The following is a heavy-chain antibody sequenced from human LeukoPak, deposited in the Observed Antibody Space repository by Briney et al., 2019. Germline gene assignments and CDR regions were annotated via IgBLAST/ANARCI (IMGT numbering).Heavy chain of an antibody. CDR3: ARDGIVGATNFDY. Sequence: GGSLRLSCAASGFTFSSYWMHWVRQAPGKGLVWVSRINSDGSTTNYADSVKGRFTISRDNAKNTLYLQMNSLRAEDTAVYYCARDGIVGATNFDYWGQGTLVTVPS. D-gene: IGHD1-26*01. V-gene: IGHV3-74*01. CDR1: GFTFSSYW. J-gene: IGHJ4*02. CDR2: INSDGSTT.